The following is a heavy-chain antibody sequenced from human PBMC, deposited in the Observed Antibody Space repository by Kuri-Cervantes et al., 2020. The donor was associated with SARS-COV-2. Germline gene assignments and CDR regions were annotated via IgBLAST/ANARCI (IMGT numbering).Heavy chain of an antibody. J-gene: IGHJ4*02. V-gene: IGHV4-59*01. CDR1: GGSISSSY. Sequence: SETLSLTCTVSGGSISSSYWSWIRQPPGKELEWIGYIYYSGSVSYNPSLMSRVTISVDTSKNQFSLRLTSVTAADTAVYYCTTVTPTSVFDFWGQGTLVTVSS. CDR3: TTVTPTSVFDF. CDR2: IYYSGSV. D-gene: IGHD4-17*01.